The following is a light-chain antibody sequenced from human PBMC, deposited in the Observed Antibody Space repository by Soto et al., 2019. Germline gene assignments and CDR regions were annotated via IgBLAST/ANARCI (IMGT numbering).Light chain of an antibody. CDR1: QSISSY. V-gene: IGKV1-39*01. CDR2: ATS. CDR3: QQSYSTPHT. J-gene: IGKJ2*01. Sequence: DIQMTQSPSSLSASVGDRVTITCRASQSISSYLNWYQQKPGKAPKLLIYATSSLQSGVPSRFSGCGSGTDFTLTICSLQSEDFATYYCQQSYSTPHTFGQGTKLEIK.